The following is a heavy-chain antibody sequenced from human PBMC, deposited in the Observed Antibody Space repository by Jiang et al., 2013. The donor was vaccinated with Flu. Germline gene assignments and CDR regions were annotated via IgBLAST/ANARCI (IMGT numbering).Heavy chain of an antibody. Sequence: QSGSELKKPGTSLKVSCKTSGYSFTNYAMNWVRQAPGQGLEWMGWINTNTGSPTYAQAFTGRFVFSLDTSVSTTYLQINNLRPEDTAIYYCGRESLGHWIDYWGQGTLVTVSS. J-gene: IGHJ4*02. CDR1: GYSFTNYA. D-gene: IGHD1-1*01. V-gene: IGHV7-4-1*02. CDR2: INTNTGSP. CDR3: GRESLGHWIDY.